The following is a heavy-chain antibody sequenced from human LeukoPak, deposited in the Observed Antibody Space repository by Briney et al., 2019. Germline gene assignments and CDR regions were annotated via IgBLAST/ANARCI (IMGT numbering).Heavy chain of an antibody. V-gene: IGHV3-23*01. CDR1: GFTFTSFG. CDR3: AKDFLRGWELPRLFDY. CDR2: ISGSGGST. D-gene: IGHD1-26*01. J-gene: IGHJ4*02. Sequence: QPGGSLRLSCAASGFTFTSFGMSWVRQAPGKGLEWVSGISGSGGSTYYADSVKGRFTISRDNSKSTLYLQMNSLRAEDTAVYYCAKDFLRGWELPRLFDYWGRGTLVTVSS.